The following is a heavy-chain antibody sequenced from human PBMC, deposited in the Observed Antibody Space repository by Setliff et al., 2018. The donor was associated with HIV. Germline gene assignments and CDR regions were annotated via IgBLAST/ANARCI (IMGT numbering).Heavy chain of an antibody. D-gene: IGHD3-10*01. Sequence: GGSLRLSCAASGFTFSNYEMNWVRQAPGKGLEWVSYISSSGTTIYYADSVKGRFTISRDDASSSLYLQMDNLRAEDTAVYYCARARDDSYGSGSYYKGMDVWGQGTTVTVSS. V-gene: IGHV3-48*03. CDR1: GFTFSNYE. CDR3: ARARDDSYGSGSYYKGMDV. CDR2: ISSSGTTI. J-gene: IGHJ6*02.